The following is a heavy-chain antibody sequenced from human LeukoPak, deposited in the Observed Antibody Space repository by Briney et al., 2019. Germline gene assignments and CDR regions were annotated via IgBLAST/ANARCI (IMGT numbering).Heavy chain of an antibody. V-gene: IGHV3-23*01. J-gene: IGHJ4*02. CDR3: AKADYGDYGSYFDY. Sequence: GGSLRLSCAASGFTFSSYAMSWVRQAPGKGLEWVSTISGSGFSTYSADSVQGRFTISRDNSKNTLYLQMNSLRAEDTAVYYCAKADYGDYGSYFDYWGQGTLVTVSS. CDR2: ISGSGFST. CDR1: GFTFSSYA. D-gene: IGHD4-17*01.